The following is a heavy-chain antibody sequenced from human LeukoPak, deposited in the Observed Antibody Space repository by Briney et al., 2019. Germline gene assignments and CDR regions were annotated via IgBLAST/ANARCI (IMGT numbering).Heavy chain of an antibody. CDR3: ARLRAYYYDSSGYYNFDF. CDR1: GGSTSSSSFY. D-gene: IGHD3-22*01. V-gene: IGHV4-39*01. J-gene: IGHJ4*02. Sequence: PSETLSLTCTVSGGSTSSSSFYWGWIRQPPGKGLECIGRISYSGRTYYNPSLQSRVTISVDTSKNQFSLRLSSVTAADTAVYYCARLRAYYYDSSGYYNFDFWGQGTLVTVSS. CDR2: ISYSGRT.